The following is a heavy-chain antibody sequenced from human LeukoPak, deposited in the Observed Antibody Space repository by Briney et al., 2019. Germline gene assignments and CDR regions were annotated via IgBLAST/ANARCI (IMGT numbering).Heavy chain of an antibody. Sequence: SETLSLTCTVSGVSISSYCWSWIRQPPGKGLEWIGYIYTSGSTNYNPSLKSRVTISVDTSKNQFSLKLSSVTAADTAVYYCARHTSRLAHYYYMDVWGKGTTVTVSS. V-gene: IGHV4-4*09. J-gene: IGHJ6*03. CDR1: GVSISSYC. CDR3: ARHTSRLAHYYYMDV. CDR2: IYTSGST. D-gene: IGHD2-21*01.